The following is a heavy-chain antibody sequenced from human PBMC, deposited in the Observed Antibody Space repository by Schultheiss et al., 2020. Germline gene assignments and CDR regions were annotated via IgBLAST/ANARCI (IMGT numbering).Heavy chain of an antibody. CDR1: GYSISSGYY. J-gene: IGHJ2*01. Sequence: SETLSLTCTVSGYSISSGYYWGWIRQPPGKGLEWIGSIYHSGSTYYNPSLKSRVTISVDTSKNQFSLKLSSVTAADTAVYYCAREINYYDSSGYYYDLTRYFDLWGRGTLVTVSS. CDR2: IYHSGST. CDR3: AREINYYDSSGYYYDLTRYFDL. V-gene: IGHV4-38-2*02. D-gene: IGHD3-22*01.